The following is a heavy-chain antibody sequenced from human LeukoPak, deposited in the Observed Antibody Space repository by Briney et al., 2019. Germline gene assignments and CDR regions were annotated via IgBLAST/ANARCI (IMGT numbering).Heavy chain of an antibody. CDR3: AGYDSSAYSQRDDAFDL. V-gene: IGHV4-61*02. D-gene: IGHD3-22*01. Sequence: SETLSLTCTVSGGSISSGSYYWSWIRQPAGKGLEWIGCIYTSGSTNYNPSLKSRVTISLDSSNNQFSLRLTSVTAADTAIYYCAGYDSSAYSQRDDAFDLWAKGQWSSSLQ. CDR1: GGSISSGSYY. CDR2: IYTSGST. J-gene: IGHJ3*01.